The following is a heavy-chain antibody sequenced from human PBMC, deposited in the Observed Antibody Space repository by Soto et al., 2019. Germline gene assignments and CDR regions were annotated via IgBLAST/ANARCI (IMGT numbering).Heavy chain of an antibody. Sequence: QLQLQESGPGLVKPSETLSLTCTVSGGSISSSSYYWGWIRQPPGKGLEWIGSIYYSGSTYYNPSLKSRVPISVDTSKNPCSLKLSSVTAADTAVYYCARHTPAISISDHWGQGTLVTVSS. CDR3: ARHTPAISISDH. CDR1: GGSISSSSYY. J-gene: IGHJ4*02. CDR2: IYYSGST. D-gene: IGHD2-15*01. V-gene: IGHV4-39*01.